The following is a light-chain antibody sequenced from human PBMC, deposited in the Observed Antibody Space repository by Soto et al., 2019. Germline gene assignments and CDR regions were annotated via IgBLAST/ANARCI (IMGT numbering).Light chain of an antibody. CDR3: QQYYSNPIT. CDR1: QTVLLNSNNKKY. Sequence: DMVITQSPDSLAVSLGDRARINCKSSQTVLLNSNNKKYVAWLQQKPGTPPKLXIYWASHRESGVPDRCSGYVSGTDFTLTISSLQDEDVAVYYCQQYYSNPITFGQGTRLEIK. V-gene: IGKV4-1*01. CDR2: WAS. J-gene: IGKJ5*01.